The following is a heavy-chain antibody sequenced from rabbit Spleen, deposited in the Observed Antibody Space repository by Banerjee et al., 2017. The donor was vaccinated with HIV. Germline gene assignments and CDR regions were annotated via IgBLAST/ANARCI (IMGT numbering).Heavy chain of an antibody. D-gene: IGHD6-1*01. Sequence: QSLEESGGGLVQPGGSLTLSCKASGFDFSSYYMTWVRQAPGKGLEWIGYIDPVFGSTYYASWVNGRFTISSHNAQNTLYLQLNSLTAADTATYFCVRAGGDGFAFDLWGQGTLVT. CDR2: IDPVFGST. V-gene: IGHV1S7*01. J-gene: IGHJ4*01. CDR3: VRAGGDGFAFDL. CDR1: GFDFSSYY.